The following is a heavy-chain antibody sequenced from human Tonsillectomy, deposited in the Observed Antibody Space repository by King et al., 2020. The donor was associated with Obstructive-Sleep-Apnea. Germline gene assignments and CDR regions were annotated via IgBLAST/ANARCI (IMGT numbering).Heavy chain of an antibody. Sequence: QLQESGPGLVKPSETLSLTCTVSGGSISSSSYYWGWIRQPPGKGLEWIGSIYYSGSTYYNPSLKSRVTISVDTSKNQFSLKLSSVTAADTAVYYCATGRPPSLNLRPIGGDYLYHYYYYGMDVWGQGTTVTVSS. V-gene: IGHV4-39*07. CDR1: GGSISSSSYY. CDR2: IYYSGST. CDR3: ATGRPPSLNLRPIGGDYLYHYYYYGMDV. D-gene: IGHD4-17*01. J-gene: IGHJ6*02.